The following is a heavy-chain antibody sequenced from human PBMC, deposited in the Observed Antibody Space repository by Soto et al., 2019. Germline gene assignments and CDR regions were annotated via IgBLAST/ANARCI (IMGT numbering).Heavy chain of an antibody. Sequence: EVQLLESGGGLVQPGGSLRLSCAASGFTFNNYIMNWVRQAPGKGLEWVSTIAGSFGTTAYADSVKGRFTISRDNSQNTLFLQMNSLRAEDSAIYYCAKDPPYRTYYFQHWGQGTPVTVSS. CDR1: GFTFNNYI. CDR3: AKDPPYRTYYFQH. CDR2: IAGSFGTT. V-gene: IGHV3-23*01. D-gene: IGHD1-26*01. J-gene: IGHJ1*01.